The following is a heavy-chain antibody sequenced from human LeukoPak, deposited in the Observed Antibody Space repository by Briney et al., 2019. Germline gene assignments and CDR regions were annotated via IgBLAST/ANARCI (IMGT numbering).Heavy chain of an antibody. CDR1: GYSFNTYW. D-gene: IGHD1-26*01. J-gene: IGHJ4*02. CDR3: ALFGTYASDY. Sequence: GESLKISCKGSGYSFNTYWIGWVRQMPGKGLEWMGIIYPGDADTRYSPSFQGQVTISADKSISTAYPQWSSLKASDTAMYYCALFGTYASDYWGQGTLVTVSS. V-gene: IGHV5-51*01. CDR2: IYPGDADT.